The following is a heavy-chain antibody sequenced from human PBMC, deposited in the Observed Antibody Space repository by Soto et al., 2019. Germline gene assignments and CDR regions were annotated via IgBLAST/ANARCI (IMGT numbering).Heavy chain of an antibody. V-gene: IGHV4-59*01. CDR2: IYYSGTT. CDR1: GGSISNFY. D-gene: IGHD3-10*01. Sequence: QVQLQESGPGLVKPSETLSLTCTVSGGSISNFYWSWIRQPPGKGLEWIGYIYYSGTTSYNPSLNRRVTISVDTSKNQFSLKLNSVTAADTAVYYCARESYYGSGATVVGYWGQGTLVTVSS. J-gene: IGHJ4*02. CDR3: ARESYYGSGATVVGY.